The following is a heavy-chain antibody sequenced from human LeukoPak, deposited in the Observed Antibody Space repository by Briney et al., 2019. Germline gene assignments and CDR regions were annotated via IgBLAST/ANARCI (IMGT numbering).Heavy chain of an antibody. CDR2: FIAYNGNT. Sequence: ASVKVSCKASGYTFTSYGISWWRRAPGQGGDELGWFIAYNGNTNYAQKLQGRVTMTTDTSTSTAYMELRRLRSDDTAVYYCARDYYDSSGYYYPNYYYYYMDVWGKGTTVTISS. CDR3: ARDYYDSSGYYYPNYYYYYMDV. J-gene: IGHJ6*03. D-gene: IGHD3-22*01. CDR1: GYTFTSYG. V-gene: IGHV1-18*01.